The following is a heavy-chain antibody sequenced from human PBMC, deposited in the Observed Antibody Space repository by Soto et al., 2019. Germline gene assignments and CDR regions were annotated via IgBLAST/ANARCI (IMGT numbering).Heavy chain of an antibody. D-gene: IGHD4-4*01. CDR3: ARVPTTVTTPGMDV. CDR2: INPDGSTT. Sequence: GGSLRLSCAASGVTFSSYWMHWVRQAPGEGLMWVSRINPDGSTTSYADSVKGRFTISRDNAKNTLYLQMNSLRVEDTAVYYCARVPTTVTTPGMDVWGQGTTVTVSS. J-gene: IGHJ6*02. V-gene: IGHV3-74*01. CDR1: GVTFSSYW.